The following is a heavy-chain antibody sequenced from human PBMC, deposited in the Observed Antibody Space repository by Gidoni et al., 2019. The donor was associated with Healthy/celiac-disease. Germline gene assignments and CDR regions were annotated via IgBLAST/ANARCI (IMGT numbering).Heavy chain of an antibody. J-gene: IGHJ4*02. V-gene: IGHV3-30*18. D-gene: IGHD1-26*01. CDR2: ISYDGSNK. CDR1: GFTLSSYG. CDR3: AKGPHFIVGATKVGAFDY. Sequence: QVQLVESGGGVVQPGRSLRLSCAASGFTLSSYGRHWVRQAPGKGLEWVAVISYDGSNKYYADSVKGRFTISRDNSKNTLYLQMNSLRAEDTAVYYCAKGPHFIVGATKVGAFDYWGQGTLVTVSS.